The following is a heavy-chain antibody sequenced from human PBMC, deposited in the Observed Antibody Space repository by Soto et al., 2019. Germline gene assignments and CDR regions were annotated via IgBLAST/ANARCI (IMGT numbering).Heavy chain of an antibody. CDR3: AKGWDRSGYLRTFDY. Sequence: GGSLRLSCAASGFTFSSYAMHWVRQAPGKGLEWVAVISYDGSNKYYADSVKGRFTISRDNSKDTLYLQMNSLRADDTAVYYCAKGWDRSGYLRTFDYWGQGSLVTVSS. CDR1: GFTFSSYA. J-gene: IGHJ4*02. V-gene: IGHV3-30-3*01. CDR2: ISYDGSNK. D-gene: IGHD5-12*01.